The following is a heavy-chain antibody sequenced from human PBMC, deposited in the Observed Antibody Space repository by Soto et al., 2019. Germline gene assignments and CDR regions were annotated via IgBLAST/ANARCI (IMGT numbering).Heavy chain of an antibody. CDR1: GGTFSSYA. CDR2: IIPIFGTA. D-gene: IGHD3-3*01. J-gene: IGHJ1*01. Sequence: ASVKVSCKASGGTFSSYAISWVRQAPGQGLEWMGGIIPIFGTANYAQKFQGRVTITADESTSTAYMELSSLRSEDTAVYYCARGDIPIFPAGYFQHWGQGTLVTVSS. CDR3: ARGDIPIFPAGYFQH. V-gene: IGHV1-69*13.